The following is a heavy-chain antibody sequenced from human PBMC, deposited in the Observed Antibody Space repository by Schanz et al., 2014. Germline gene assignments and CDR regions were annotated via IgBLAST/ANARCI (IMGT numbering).Heavy chain of an antibody. Sequence: VQLVESGGGVVQPGRSLTLSCAVSTSLFSRSVIHWVRQAPGKGLEWVAVMWNDGIKTHYADSGKGRFTISRDNSKNTVYLQMNTLRAEDTAVYYCAREDCSATSCYFRYWGQGTLVTVSS. CDR1: TSLFSRSV. CDR3: AREDCSATSCYFRY. V-gene: IGHV3-33*08. J-gene: IGHJ4*02. D-gene: IGHD2-21*01. CDR2: MWNDGIKT.